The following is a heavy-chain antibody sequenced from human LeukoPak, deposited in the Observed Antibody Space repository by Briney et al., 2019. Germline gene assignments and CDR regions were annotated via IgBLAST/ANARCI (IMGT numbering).Heavy chain of an antibody. CDR2: MNHSGST. CDR1: GASFNAYY. CDR3: ARIGYLLYYYYMDV. Sequence: SETLSLNCAVYGASFNAYYWSWIRQPPGKALEWIGEMNHSGSTKYNPSFKSRVTISVDTSKNQFSLKLSSVTAADTAVYYCARIGYLLYYYYMDVWGKGTTVTVSS. D-gene: IGHD2-15*01. V-gene: IGHV4-34*01. J-gene: IGHJ6*03.